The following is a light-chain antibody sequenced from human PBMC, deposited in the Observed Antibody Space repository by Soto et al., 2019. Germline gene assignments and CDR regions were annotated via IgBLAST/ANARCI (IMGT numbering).Light chain of an antibody. CDR2: DAS. J-gene: IGKJ1*01. V-gene: IGKV1-5*01. Sequence: DIQMTQSPSTLSASVGDRVTITCRASQSISYWLAWYQQKPGKAPKLLIYDASNLESGVPSRFSGSGSGSGTEFTLTISRLQPDDFATYYCQQYKSYSGTFGQGTKVDIK. CDR1: QSISYW. CDR3: QQYKSYSGT.